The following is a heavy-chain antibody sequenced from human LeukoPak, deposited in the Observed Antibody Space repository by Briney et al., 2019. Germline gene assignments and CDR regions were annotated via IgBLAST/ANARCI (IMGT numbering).Heavy chain of an antibody. CDR2: IYNSGAKI. CDR3: AKDVAPDSGWDLDY. V-gene: IGHV3-23*01. D-gene: IGHD6-19*01. CDR1: GLTCSTYS. J-gene: IGHJ4*02. Sequence: GGSLRLSCAVSGLTCSTYSMTWVRQGPGKGLEWVSSIYNSGAKIFYADSVKGRFTISRDNSKNMLYLQMNSLRVEDTAVYYCAKDVAPDSGWDLDYWGQGTLVTVSS.